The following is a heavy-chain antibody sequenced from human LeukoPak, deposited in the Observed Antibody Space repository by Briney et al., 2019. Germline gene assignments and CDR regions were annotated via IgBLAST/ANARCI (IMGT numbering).Heavy chain of an antibody. J-gene: IGHJ4*02. Sequence: PGGSLRLSCAASGFTVSSNYMSWVRQAPGKGLEWVSVIYSGGSTYYADSVKGRFTISRDNSKNTLYLQMNSLRAEDTAVYYCAKDAGVYCSSTSCPYDYWGQGTLVTVSS. CDR3: AKDAGVYCSSTSCPYDY. CDR1: GFTVSSNY. V-gene: IGHV3-53*01. D-gene: IGHD2-2*01. CDR2: IYSGGST.